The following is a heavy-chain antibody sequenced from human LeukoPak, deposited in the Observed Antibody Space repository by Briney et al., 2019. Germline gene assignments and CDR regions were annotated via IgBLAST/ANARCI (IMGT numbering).Heavy chain of an antibody. CDR2: ICFSRTT. Sequence: SETLSRTCTVSGGSISSSDSYWAWVRQPPGKGLEWIGSICFSRTTYYNPSLKSRVTMSIDTSKNHFSLKVASVAAADTAVYYCGRHFPETGRDEQPLEYWGQGSLFTVSS. J-gene: IGHJ4*02. D-gene: IGHD3-10*01. V-gene: IGHV4-39*01. CDR1: GGSISSSDSY. CDR3: GRHFPETGRDEQPLEY.